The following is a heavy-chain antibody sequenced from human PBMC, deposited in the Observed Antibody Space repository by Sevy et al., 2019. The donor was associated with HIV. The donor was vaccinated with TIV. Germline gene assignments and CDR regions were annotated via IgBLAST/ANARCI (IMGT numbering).Heavy chain of an antibody. CDR1: GYNFNIYT. V-gene: IGHV1-18*01. J-gene: IGHJ6*02. CDR2: ISPYDGDT. CDR3: TGDTWELLTGIAYYYSGMDV. Sequence: ASVKVSCQSSGYNFNIYTIHWVRQARGQGLEWVGRISPYDGDTDYAHNFHGRVSLTMDTSTSTAYLGLTSLRSDDTAVYFCTGDTWELLTGIAYYYSGMDVWGQGTTVTVSS. D-gene: IGHD1-26*01.